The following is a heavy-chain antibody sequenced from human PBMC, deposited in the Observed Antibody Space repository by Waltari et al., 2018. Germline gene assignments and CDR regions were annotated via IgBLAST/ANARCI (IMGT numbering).Heavy chain of an antibody. D-gene: IGHD2-21*01. J-gene: IGHJ6*02. CDR1: GFTFSAYY. CDR2: ISGSGSTI. V-gene: IGHV3-11*04. Sequence: QVHLVESGGGLVKPEGSLRLSCAASGFTFSAYYMTWIRQAPGKGLEWVSYISGSGSTIFYADSVKGRFTISRDNAKNSLYLQMNSLRAEDTAVYYCGRGILYYYYVMDVWGQGTTVTVSS. CDR3: GRGILYYYYVMDV.